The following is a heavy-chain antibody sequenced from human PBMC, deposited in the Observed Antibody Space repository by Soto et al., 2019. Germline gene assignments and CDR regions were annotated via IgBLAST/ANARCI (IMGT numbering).Heavy chain of an antibody. CDR3: TRFPELLPYGGFRTPYYFDY. V-gene: IGHV3-49*03. CDR1: GFTFGDYA. J-gene: IGHJ4*02. D-gene: IGHD4-17*01. CDR2: IRSKAYGGTT. Sequence: GGSLRLSCTASGFTFGDYAMSWFRQAPGKGLEWVGFIRSKAYGGTTEYAASVKGRFTISRDDSKSIAYLQMNSLKTEDTAVYYCTRFPELLPYGGFRTPYYFDYWGQGTLVTVSS.